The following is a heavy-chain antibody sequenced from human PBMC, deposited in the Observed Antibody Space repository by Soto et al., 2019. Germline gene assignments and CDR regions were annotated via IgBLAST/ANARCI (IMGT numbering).Heavy chain of an antibody. Sequence: SETLSLTCAVSGGSISSGGYSWSWIRQPPGKGLEWIGYIYHSGSTYYNPSLKSRVTISVDRSKNQFSLKLSSVTAADTAVYYCASFYYGSGRTFDYWGQGTLVTVSS. D-gene: IGHD3-10*01. CDR1: GGSISSGGYS. J-gene: IGHJ4*02. CDR2: IYHSGST. V-gene: IGHV4-30-2*01. CDR3: ASFYYGSGRTFDY.